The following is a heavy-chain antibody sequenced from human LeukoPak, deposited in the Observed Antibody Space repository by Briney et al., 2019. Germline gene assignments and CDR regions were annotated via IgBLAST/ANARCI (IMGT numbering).Heavy chain of an antibody. CDR1: GYTFTDYY. J-gene: IGHJ6*02. CDR2: INPNSGGT. Sequence: ASVKVSCKASGYTFTDYYLHWVRQAPGQGLEWMGWINPNSGGTNYAQKFQGRVTMTRDTSISTAYMELSRLRSDDTAVYYCARVWPGSSSWLYYYYGMDVWGQGTTVTVSS. CDR3: ARVWPGSSSWLYYYYGMDV. V-gene: IGHV1-2*02. D-gene: IGHD6-13*01.